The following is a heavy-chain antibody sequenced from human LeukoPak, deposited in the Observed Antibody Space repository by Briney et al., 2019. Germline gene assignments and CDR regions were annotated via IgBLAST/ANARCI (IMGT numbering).Heavy chain of an antibody. D-gene: IGHD3-10*01. CDR2: IYTSGST. CDR3: ARVFGHYYGSGSYNWFDP. CDR1: GGSISSGSYY. Sequence: PSETLSLTCTVSGGSISSGSYYWSWIRQPPGKGLEWIGRIYTSGSTNYNPSLKSRVTISVDTSKNQFSLKLSSVTAADTAVYYCARVFGHYYGSGSYNWFDPWGQGTLVTVSS. V-gene: IGHV4-61*02. J-gene: IGHJ5*02.